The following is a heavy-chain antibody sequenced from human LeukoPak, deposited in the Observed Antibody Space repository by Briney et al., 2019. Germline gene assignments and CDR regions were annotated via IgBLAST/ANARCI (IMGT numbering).Heavy chain of an antibody. D-gene: IGHD6-13*01. J-gene: IGHJ5*02. V-gene: IGHV4-59*01. CDR2: IYYSGST. Sequence: SETLSLTCTVSGGSISSYYWSWIRQPPGKGLEWIGYIYYSGSTNYNPSLKSRVTISVDTSKNQFSLKLSSVTAADTAVYYCARDSERLAAAGTGFDPWGQGTLVTVSS. CDR3: ARDSERLAAAGTGFDP. CDR1: GGSISSYY.